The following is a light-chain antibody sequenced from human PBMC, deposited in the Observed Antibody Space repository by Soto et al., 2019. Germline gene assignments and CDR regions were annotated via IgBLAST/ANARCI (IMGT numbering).Light chain of an antibody. J-gene: IGKJ1*01. CDR3: QKYNIAPWT. Sequence: DIQMTQSPASLXXXVXXXXXXXXRASQGISHYLAWYQQKPGKVPRLLIFGASTLRSGVTSRFSGSGSGTDFTLTISSLQPEDVATYYCQKYNIAPWTFGQGTKVDIK. CDR2: GAS. CDR1: QGISHY. V-gene: IGKV1-27*01.